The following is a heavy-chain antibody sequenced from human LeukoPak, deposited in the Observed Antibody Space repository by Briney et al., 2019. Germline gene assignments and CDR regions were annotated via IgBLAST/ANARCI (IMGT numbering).Heavy chain of an antibody. D-gene: IGHD5-18*01. CDR3: AVDTAMVEARGGFDC. J-gene: IGHJ4*02. Sequence: SETLPLTCTVSGGSISSSTYYWGWIRQPPGKGLEWIGSIYYSGSTYYKPSLKSRVTISVDTSKNQFSLKVTSVTAADTAVYYCAVDTAMVEARGGFDCWGQGTLVTVSS. CDR1: GGSISSSTYY. V-gene: IGHV4-39*01. CDR2: IYYSGST.